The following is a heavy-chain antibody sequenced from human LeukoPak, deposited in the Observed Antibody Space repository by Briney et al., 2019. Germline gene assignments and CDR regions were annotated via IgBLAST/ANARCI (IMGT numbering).Heavy chain of an antibody. CDR2: IYYSGST. D-gene: IGHD3-22*01. CDR1: GGSISSYY. J-gene: IGHJ5*02. Sequence: PSETLSLTCTVSGGSISSYYWSWIRQPPGKGLEWIGYIYYSGSTNYNPSLKSRVTISVDTSKNQFSLKLSSVTAADTAVYYCARDFRANYYDSSGYTLYNWFDPWGQGTLVTVFS. CDR3: ARDFRANYYDSSGYTLYNWFDP. V-gene: IGHV4-59*01.